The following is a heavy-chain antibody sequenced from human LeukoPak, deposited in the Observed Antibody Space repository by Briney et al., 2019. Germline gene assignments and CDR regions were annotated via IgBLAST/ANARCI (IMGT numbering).Heavy chain of an antibody. CDR2: IYSGGST. J-gene: IGHJ4*02. V-gene: IGHV3-66*01. CDR1: GFTVSSNY. Sequence: PGGSLRLSCAASGFTVSSNYMSWVRQAPGKGLEWVSVIYSGGSTYYADSVKGRFTISRDNSKNTLYLQMNSLRAEDTAVYYCARAPNSYYYDSSGYYQQDYWGQGTLVTVSS. CDR3: ARAPNSYYYDSSGYYQQDY. D-gene: IGHD3-22*01.